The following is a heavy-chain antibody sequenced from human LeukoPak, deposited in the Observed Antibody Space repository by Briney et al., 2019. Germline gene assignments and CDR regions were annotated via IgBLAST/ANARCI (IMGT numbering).Heavy chain of an antibody. CDR1: GGSFSGYY. V-gene: IGHV4-34*01. CDR3: ARGGDRSFDY. Sequence: SETLSLTCAVYGGSFSGYYWSWIRQPPGKGLEWIAEIHHSGSINYNPSLKSRVTISVDKAKNQFSLDLNSVTAADTAVYYCARGGDRSFDYWGQGTLVTVSS. CDR2: IHHSGSI. D-gene: IGHD3-10*01. J-gene: IGHJ4*02.